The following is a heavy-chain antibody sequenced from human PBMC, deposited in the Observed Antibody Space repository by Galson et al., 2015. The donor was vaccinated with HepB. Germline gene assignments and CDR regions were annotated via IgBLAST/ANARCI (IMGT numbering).Heavy chain of an antibody. V-gene: IGHV3-33*01. D-gene: IGHD5-18*01. CDR1: GFTFSSYG. J-gene: IGHJ4*02. Sequence: SLRLSCAASGFTFSSYGMHWVRQAPGKGLEWVAVIWYDGSNKYYADSVKGRFTISRDNSKNTLYLQMNSLRAEDTAVYYCARDLRGYSYGHGVDYWGQGTPVTVSS. CDR3: ARDLRGYSYGHGVDY. CDR2: IWYDGSNK.